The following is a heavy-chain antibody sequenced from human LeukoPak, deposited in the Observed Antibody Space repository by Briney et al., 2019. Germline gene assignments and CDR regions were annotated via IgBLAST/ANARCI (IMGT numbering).Heavy chain of an antibody. CDR2: ISSSGSTI. Sequence: GGSLRLSCAASGFTLSGNSMNWLRQAPGKGLEWVSYISSSGSTIYYADSVKGRFTISRDNSKNTLFLQMNGLRAEDTAVYYCAKDRSCSGSSCNVGSWGQGTMVTVSS. D-gene: IGHD2-2*01. CDR1: GFTLSGNS. V-gene: IGHV3-48*01. J-gene: IGHJ3*01. CDR3: AKDRSCSGSSCNVGS.